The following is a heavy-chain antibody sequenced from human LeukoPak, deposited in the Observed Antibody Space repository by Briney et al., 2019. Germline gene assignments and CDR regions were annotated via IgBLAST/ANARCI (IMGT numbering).Heavy chain of an antibody. V-gene: IGHV3-53*01. D-gene: IGHD3-22*01. CDR2: IYSGGDK. CDR1: GFTFSSYS. J-gene: IGHJ4*02. Sequence: GGSLRLSCAASGFTFSSYSMAWVRQAPGKGLEWVSLIYSGGDKRYAASVKGRFTISRDNSKNTLYLQMDSLRVEDTAVYYCGGYSSLDHWGQGTLVTVSS. CDR3: GGYSSLDH.